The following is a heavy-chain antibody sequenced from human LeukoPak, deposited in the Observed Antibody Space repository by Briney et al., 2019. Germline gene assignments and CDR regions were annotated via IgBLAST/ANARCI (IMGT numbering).Heavy chain of an antibody. D-gene: IGHD3-22*01. V-gene: IGHV3-23*01. Sequence: GGSLRLSCAASGFTFSNCAMSWVRQAPEKGLEWVSGISGSGSSTYYADSVKGRFTISRDNSENTLYLQMNSLRAEDTAVYYCAKVHYYDSSGYYYYYYGMDVWGQGTTVTVSS. CDR1: GFTFSNCA. CDR3: AKVHYYDSSGYYYYYYGMDV. J-gene: IGHJ6*02. CDR2: ISGSGSST.